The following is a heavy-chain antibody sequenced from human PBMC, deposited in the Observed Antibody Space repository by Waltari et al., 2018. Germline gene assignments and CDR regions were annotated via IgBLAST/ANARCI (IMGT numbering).Heavy chain of an antibody. Sequence: QLQLQESGPGLVKSSETLSLTCTVSGGSISSSGYYWGWIHQPPGKGLEWIGTIDYSGNTYYNPSLKSRVTISVDTSKRQFSLKLNSVTAADTAVYYCVRDFGDHRTDYWGQGTLVTVSS. CDR2: IDYSGNT. J-gene: IGHJ4*02. CDR1: GGSISSSGYY. CDR3: VRDFGDHRTDY. D-gene: IGHD4-17*01. V-gene: IGHV4-39*02.